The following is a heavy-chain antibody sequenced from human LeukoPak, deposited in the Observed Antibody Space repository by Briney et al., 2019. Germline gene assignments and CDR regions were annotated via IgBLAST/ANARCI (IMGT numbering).Heavy chain of an antibody. CDR2: ISSSSSYI. CDR1: GFTFSSYS. CDR3: ARLRSLPGGSGVDY. Sequence: GGSLRLSCAASGFTFSSYSMNWVRQAPGKGLEWVSSISSSSSYIYYADSVKGRFTISRDNAKNSLYLQMNSLRAEDTAVYYCARLRSLPGGSGVDYWGQGTLVTVSS. J-gene: IGHJ4*02. D-gene: IGHD3-10*01. V-gene: IGHV3-21*04.